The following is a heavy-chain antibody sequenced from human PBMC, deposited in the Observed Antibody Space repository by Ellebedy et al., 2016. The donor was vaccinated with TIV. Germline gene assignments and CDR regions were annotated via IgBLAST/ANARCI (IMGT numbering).Heavy chain of an antibody. CDR3: ARIHLHGDYQIDY. CDR2: IDWDDDE. D-gene: IGHD4-17*01. V-gene: IGHV2-70*17. CDR1: GFSLSTDGMC. J-gene: IGHJ4*02. Sequence: SGPTLVKPAQTLTLTCTFSGFSLSTDGMCVSWIRQPSGKALEWLARIDWDDDEFYSTSLKTRLTISKDTSKNQVVLTMTNMDPVDTATYYCARIHLHGDYQIDYWGQGTLVTVSS.